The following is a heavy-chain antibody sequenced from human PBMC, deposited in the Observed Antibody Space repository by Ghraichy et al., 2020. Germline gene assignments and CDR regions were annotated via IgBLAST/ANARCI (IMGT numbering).Heavy chain of an antibody. D-gene: IGHD6-13*01. CDR1: GGTFSSYA. J-gene: IGHJ6*03. V-gene: IGHV1-69*01. Sequence: NISCKASGGTFSSYAISWVRQAPGQGLEWMGGIIPIFGTANYAQKFQGRVTITADESTSTAYMELSSLRSEDTAVYYCASLGGIAAADPYYYYMDVWGKGTTVTVSS. CDR2: IIPIFGTA. CDR3: ASLGGIAAADPYYYYMDV.